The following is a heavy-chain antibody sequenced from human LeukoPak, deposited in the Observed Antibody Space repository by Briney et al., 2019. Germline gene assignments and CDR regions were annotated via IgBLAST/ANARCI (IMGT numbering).Heavy chain of an antibody. V-gene: IGHV3-21*01. CDR3: ARAVEYNILTGYGNLY. CDR1: GFTFSSYS. Sequence: GRSLRLSCAASGFTFSSYSMNWVRQAPGKGLEWVSSISSRGDSKYYADSVKGRFTISRDNAKNSVYLQMNSLTAEDTAVYYCARAVEYNILTGYGNLYWGQGTLVTVSS. J-gene: IGHJ4*02. CDR2: ISSRGDSK. D-gene: IGHD3-9*01.